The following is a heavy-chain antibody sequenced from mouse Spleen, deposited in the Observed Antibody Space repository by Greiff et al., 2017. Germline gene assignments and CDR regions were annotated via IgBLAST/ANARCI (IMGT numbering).Heavy chain of an antibody. CDR1: GFSLTSYG. V-gene: IGHV2-2*01. Sequence: VKLMESGPGLVQPSQSLSITCTVSGFSLTSYGVHWVRQSPGKGLEWLGVIWSGGSTDYNAAFISRLSISKDNSKSQVFFKMNSLQADDTAIYYCASLLRQAWFAYWGQGTLVTVSA. D-gene: IGHD1-2*01. J-gene: IGHJ3*01. CDR3: ASLLRQAWFAY. CDR2: IWSGGST.